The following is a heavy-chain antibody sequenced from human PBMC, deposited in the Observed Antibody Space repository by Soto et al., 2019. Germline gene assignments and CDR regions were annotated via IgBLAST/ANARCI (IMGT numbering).Heavy chain of an antibody. D-gene: IGHD4-4*01. CDR1: GDSISSGGYY. V-gene: IGHV4-31*03. Sequence: SETLSLTGTVSGDSISSGGYYWYWIRQHPGKGLEWIGYMYYSGSNYYNPSLKSRITISRDTSKSQFSMRLSSVTAADTAMYYCASDNYDVGKPGFEPWCQGILVTVSA. CDR2: MYYSGSN. J-gene: IGHJ5*02. CDR3: ASDNYDVGKPGFEP.